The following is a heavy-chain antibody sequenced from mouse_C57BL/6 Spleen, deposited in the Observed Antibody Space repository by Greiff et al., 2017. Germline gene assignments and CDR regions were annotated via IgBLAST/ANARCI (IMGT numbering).Heavy chain of an antibody. V-gene: IGHV5-4*01. J-gene: IGHJ4*01. CDR3: ARDGYSYAMDY. CDR1: GFTFSSYA. D-gene: IGHD2-3*01. CDR2: ISDGGSYT. Sequence: EVKLMESGGGLVKPGGSLKLSCAASGFTFSSYAMSCVRQTPEKRLEWVATISDGGSYTYYPDNVKGRFTISRDNAKNNLYLQMSHLKSEDTAMYYCARDGYSYAMDYWGQGTSVTVSS.